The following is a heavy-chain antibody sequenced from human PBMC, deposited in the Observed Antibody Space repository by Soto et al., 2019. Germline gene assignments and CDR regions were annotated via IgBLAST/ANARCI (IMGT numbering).Heavy chain of an antibody. Sequence: GGSLRLSCVGSGFTFSDNYISWIRQAPGKGLEWLSYISSSGTTIYYADSVKGRFTMSRDNAKNSVYLQMNSLRAQDTAVYYCAREAGKVDYWGQGTLVTVSS. CDR3: AREAGKVDY. J-gene: IGHJ4*02. V-gene: IGHV3-11*01. CDR2: ISSSGTTI. D-gene: IGHD6-19*01. CDR1: GFTFSDNY.